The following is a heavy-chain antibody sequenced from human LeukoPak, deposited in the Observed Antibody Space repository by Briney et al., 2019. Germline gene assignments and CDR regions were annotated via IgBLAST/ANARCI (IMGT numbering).Heavy chain of an antibody. CDR1: GGSINTYY. V-gene: IGHV4-4*07. CDR3: ARAPVIMVRGVVMPNNKGEIAYYFDF. Sequence: SETLSLTCSVSGGSINTYYWSCIRQPAGKGLEWIGRIHSSGSTHYNPSLKSRVTMSVDTSKNQFSLKLTSVTAADTAVYYCARAPVIMVRGVVMPNNKGEIAYYFDFWGQGTLVTVSS. D-gene: IGHD3-10*01. CDR2: IHSSGST. J-gene: IGHJ4*02.